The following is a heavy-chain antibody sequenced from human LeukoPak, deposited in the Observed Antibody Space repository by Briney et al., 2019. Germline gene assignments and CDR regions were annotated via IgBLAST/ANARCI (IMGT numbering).Heavy chain of an antibody. V-gene: IGHV4-61*02. Sequence: SETLSLTRTVSGGSISSGSYYWTWIRQPAGKGLEWIGRIYTSGSTNYNPSLKSQVTISLDTSKNQFSLKLSSVTAADTAVYYCERDAPGCSGGSCYFDYWGQGTLVTVSS. CDR1: GGSISSGSYY. CDR3: ERDAPGCSGGSCYFDY. J-gene: IGHJ4*02. CDR2: IYTSGST. D-gene: IGHD2-15*01.